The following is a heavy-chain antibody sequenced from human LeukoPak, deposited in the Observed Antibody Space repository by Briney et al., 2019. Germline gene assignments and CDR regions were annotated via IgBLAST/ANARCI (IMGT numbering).Heavy chain of an antibody. CDR1: GFTFSSYA. V-gene: IGHV3-30*04. CDR3: TRDLAEVPGPRMDV. CDR2: ISYDGSNK. Sequence: PGRSLRLSCAASGFTFSSYAMHWVRQAPGKGLEWVAVISYDGSNKYYADSVKGRFTISRDNAKNSLYLQMDSLRDDDTARYFCTRDLAEVPGPRMDVWGQGTTVTVSS. D-gene: IGHD3-3*02. J-gene: IGHJ6*02.